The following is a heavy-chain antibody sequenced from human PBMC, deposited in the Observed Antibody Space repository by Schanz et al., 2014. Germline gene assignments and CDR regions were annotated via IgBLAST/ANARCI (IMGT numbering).Heavy chain of an antibody. V-gene: IGHV1-2*06. D-gene: IGHD3-10*01. J-gene: IGHJ5*02. Sequence: QVQLVQSGAEVKKPGSSVKVSCKSSGATFNSYAFGWVRQAPGQGLEWMGRINPNSGGTNFAQKFQGRVTVTRDTSISTAYMELGSLRFDDTAVYYCAREGTIIRGLTGWFDPWGQGTLVTVSS. CDR2: INPNSGGT. CDR3: AREGTIIRGLTGWFDP. CDR1: GATFNSYA.